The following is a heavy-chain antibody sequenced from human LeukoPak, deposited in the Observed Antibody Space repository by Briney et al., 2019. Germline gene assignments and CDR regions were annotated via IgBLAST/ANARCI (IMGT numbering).Heavy chain of an antibody. CDR2: INPNSGGT. V-gene: IGHV1-2*02. D-gene: IGHD5-18*01. CDR3: ARGSKYSYSFDY. J-gene: IGHJ4*02. Sequence: GASVKVSCKASGYTFTGYYMHWVRQAPGQGLEWMGWINPNSGGTKYAQKFQGRVTMTRDTSITTAYMELRWLRFDDTAVYYCARGSKYSYSFDYWGQGTLVTVSS. CDR1: GYTFTGYY.